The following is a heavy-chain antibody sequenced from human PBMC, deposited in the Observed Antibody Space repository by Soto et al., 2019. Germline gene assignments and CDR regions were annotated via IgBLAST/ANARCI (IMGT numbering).Heavy chain of an antibody. CDR3: GRGGSDSTMAPGY. V-gene: IGHV3-74*01. J-gene: IGHJ4*02. CDR1: VFTFSSYW. CDR2: INPDGSAT. D-gene: IGHD5-18*01. Sequence: PWGSLRLFCAASVFTFSSYWMHWVRQAPGKGLVWVSRINPDGSATNYADSVKGRFTISRDNAKNTLYLQMNSLRAEDTAVFYCGRGGSDSTMAPGYWGQGTMVTVSS.